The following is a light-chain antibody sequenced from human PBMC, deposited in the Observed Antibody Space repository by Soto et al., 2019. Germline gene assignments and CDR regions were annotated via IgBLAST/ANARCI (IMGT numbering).Light chain of an antibody. CDR3: QQYVSSPWA. CDR1: QSVSSSF. CDR2: GAS. Sequence: EIVLAQSPGTLSLSPGESATLSCRASQSVSSSFLARYQQKAGQAPRLLIYGASRRATGIPDRFSGSGSGTDFTLTISRLEPKDFAVYYCQQYVSSPWAFGQGTKVEI. V-gene: IGKV3-20*01. J-gene: IGKJ1*01.